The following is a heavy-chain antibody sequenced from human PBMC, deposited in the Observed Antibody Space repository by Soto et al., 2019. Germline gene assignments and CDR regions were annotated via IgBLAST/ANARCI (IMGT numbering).Heavy chain of an antibody. CDR3: ARVDPLVYCSGGRCLTFDY. CDR1: GGSISSGGYS. CDR2: IYHSGST. J-gene: IGHJ4*02. D-gene: IGHD2-15*01. Sequence: SETLSLTCAVSGGSISSGGYSWSWIRQPPGKGLEWIGYIYHSGSTYYNPSLKSRVTISVDRSKNQFSLKLTSVTAADTAVYFCARVDPLVYCSGGRCLTFDYWGQSALVTVSS. V-gene: IGHV4-30-2*01.